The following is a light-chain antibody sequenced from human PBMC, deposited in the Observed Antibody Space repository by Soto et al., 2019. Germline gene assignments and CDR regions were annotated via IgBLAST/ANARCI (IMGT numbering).Light chain of an antibody. J-gene: IGKJ1*01. CDR1: QSVNSD. CDR3: QQYNNWPQT. V-gene: IGKV3D-15*01. Sequence: EIVLTQSPGTLSLSPGGRATLSCRASQSVNSDYLGWFQQKPGQAPRLLNYGASNRAAGIPERFSGRGAGTEFTLTISSRQSEDVAVYYCQQYNNWPQTFGQGTKVDIK. CDR2: GAS.